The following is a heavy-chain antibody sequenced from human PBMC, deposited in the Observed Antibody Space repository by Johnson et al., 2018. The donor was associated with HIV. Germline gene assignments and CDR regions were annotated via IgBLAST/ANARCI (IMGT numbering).Heavy chain of an antibody. CDR2: ISSSGGTI. CDR3: ARIRPANWGVNDAFDI. J-gene: IGHJ3*02. Sequence: QVQLVESGGGLVQPGGSLRLSCAVSGFTFSDFYMSWIRQAPGKGLEWVSYISSSGGTIYYADAVKGRFTISRDNAKNSLYLQMNSLRAEDTAVYYCARIRPANWGVNDAFDIWGQGTMVTVSS. V-gene: IGHV3-11*04. D-gene: IGHD7-27*01. CDR1: GFTFSDFY.